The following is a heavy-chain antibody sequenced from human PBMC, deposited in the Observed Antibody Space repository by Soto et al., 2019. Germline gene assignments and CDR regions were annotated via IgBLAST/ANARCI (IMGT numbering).Heavy chain of an antibody. CDR1: GGSISSGDYY. CDR2: IYYSGST. V-gene: IGHV4-30-4*01. D-gene: IGHD3-22*01. Sequence: TLSLTCTVSGGSISSGDYYWNWIRQPPGKGLEWIGYIYYSGSTSYNPSLKSRVTISLDTSKNQFSLKLTSVTAADTAVYYCARTEYDTSGYYYVVYWGQGTLVTVSS. CDR3: ARTEYDTSGYYYVVY. J-gene: IGHJ4*02.